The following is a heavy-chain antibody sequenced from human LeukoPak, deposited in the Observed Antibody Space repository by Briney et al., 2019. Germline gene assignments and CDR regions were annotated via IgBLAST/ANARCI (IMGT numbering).Heavy chain of an antibody. V-gene: IGHV4-59*01. CDR3: ARSRIAAAGTEDY. Sequence: PSETLSPTCTVSGGSISSYYWSWLRQPPGKGLEWIGYIYYSGSTNYNPSLKSRVTISVDTSKNQFSLKLSSVTAADTAVYYCARSRIAAAGTEDYWGQGTLVTVSS. J-gene: IGHJ4*02. CDR2: IYYSGST. CDR1: GGSISSYY. D-gene: IGHD6-13*01.